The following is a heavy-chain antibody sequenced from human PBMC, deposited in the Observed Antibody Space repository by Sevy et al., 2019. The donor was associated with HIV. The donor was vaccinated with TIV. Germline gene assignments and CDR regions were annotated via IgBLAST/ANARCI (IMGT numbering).Heavy chain of an antibody. Sequence: GGSLRLSCAASGFTFSSYDMHWVRQAPGKGLEWVSAIGTAGDTYYPGTVKGGFTISRENAKNTSELQMNSLRVGDTAVYYCARAYSGGWYDYWGQGTLVTVSS. J-gene: IGHJ4*02. CDR2: IGTAGDT. CDR1: GFTFSSYD. V-gene: IGHV3-13*01. CDR3: ARAYSGGWYDY. D-gene: IGHD6-19*01.